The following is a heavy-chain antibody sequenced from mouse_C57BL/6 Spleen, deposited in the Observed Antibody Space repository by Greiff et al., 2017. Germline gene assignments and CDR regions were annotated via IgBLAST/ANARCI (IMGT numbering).Heavy chain of an antibody. Sequence: EVQLVESEGGLVQPGSSMKLSCTASGFTFSDYYMAWVRQVPEKGLEWVANINYDGSSTYYLDSLKSRFIISRDNAKNILYLQMSSLKSEDTATYYCARERYGMAMDDWGQGTSVTVSS. CDR2: INYDGSST. J-gene: IGHJ4*01. V-gene: IGHV5-16*01. CDR1: GFTFSDYY. CDR3: ARERYGMAMDD. D-gene: IGHD1-1*02.